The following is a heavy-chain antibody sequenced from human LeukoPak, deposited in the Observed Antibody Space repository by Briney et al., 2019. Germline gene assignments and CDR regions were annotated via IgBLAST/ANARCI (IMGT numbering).Heavy chain of an antibody. CDR3: ARVKSYYYDTSDKDAFDI. CDR2: INPRGGST. D-gene: IGHD3-22*01. J-gene: IGHJ3*02. Sequence: ASVKVSCKASGYTFTSHFMHWVRQAPGQGLEWMGIINPRGGSTSYTQKFQGRVTMTRDTSTSTVYMELSSLRSEDTTVYYCARVKSYYYDTSDKDAFDIWGQGTMVTVSS. V-gene: IGHV1-46*01. CDR1: GYTFTSHF.